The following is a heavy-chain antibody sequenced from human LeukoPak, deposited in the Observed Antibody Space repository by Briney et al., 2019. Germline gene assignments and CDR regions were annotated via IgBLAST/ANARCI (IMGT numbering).Heavy chain of an antibody. CDR2: FDPEDGQT. D-gene: IGHD3-22*01. CDR1: GYTLTEFS. V-gene: IGHV1-24*01. J-gene: IGHJ4*02. Sequence: ASVKVSCKVSGYTLTEFSMQWVRQAPGKGLELMGAFDPEDGQTIYAQKFQGRLTMTEDTSTDTAYMELSSLRSEDTAVYYCARGDSSGVPDYWGQGTLVTVSS. CDR3: ARGDSSGVPDY.